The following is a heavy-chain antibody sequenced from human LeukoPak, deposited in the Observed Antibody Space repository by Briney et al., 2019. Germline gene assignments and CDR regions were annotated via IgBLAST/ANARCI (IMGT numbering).Heavy chain of an antibody. D-gene: IGHD6-13*01. Sequence: GRSLRLSCAASGFTFSSYAMHWVRQAPGKGLEWVAVISYDGSNKYYADSVKGRFTISRDNSKNTLYLQMNSLRAEDTAVYYCAKVGGSSWRYMDVWGKGTTVTVSS. CDR1: GFTFSSYA. CDR2: ISYDGSNK. J-gene: IGHJ6*03. V-gene: IGHV3-30-3*01. CDR3: AKVGGSSWRYMDV.